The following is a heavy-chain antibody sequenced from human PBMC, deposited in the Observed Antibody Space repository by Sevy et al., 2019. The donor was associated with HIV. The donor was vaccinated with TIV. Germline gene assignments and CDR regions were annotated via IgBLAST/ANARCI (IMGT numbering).Heavy chain of an antibody. D-gene: IGHD5-12*01. V-gene: IGHV4-59*01. CDR1: GGSISAYY. J-gene: IGHJ5*02. CDR2: IYYTGST. Sequence: ASLRLSCTVSGGSISAYYWSWIRQPPGKGLEYLGYIYYTGSTNYNPSLKSRVTISVDTSKNQFSLKLSSVTAADTAVYYCARAPPVRSGDDSLNWFDPWGQGTLVTVSS. CDR3: ARAPPVRSGDDSLNWFDP.